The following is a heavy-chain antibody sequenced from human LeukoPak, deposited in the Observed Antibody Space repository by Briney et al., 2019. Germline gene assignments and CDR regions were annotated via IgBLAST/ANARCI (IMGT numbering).Heavy chain of an antibody. J-gene: IGHJ4*02. CDR1: GFTFSSYG. CDR2: IWYDGSNK. D-gene: IGHD3-22*01. Sequence: SGGSLRLSCAASGFTFSSYGMHWVRQAPGKGLEWVAVIWYDGSNKYYADSVKGRFTISRDNSKNTLYLQMNSLRAEDTAVYYCARDSDRYYYDSSGYYYAANFDYWGQGTLVTVSS. V-gene: IGHV3-33*01. CDR3: ARDSDRYYYDSSGYYYAANFDY.